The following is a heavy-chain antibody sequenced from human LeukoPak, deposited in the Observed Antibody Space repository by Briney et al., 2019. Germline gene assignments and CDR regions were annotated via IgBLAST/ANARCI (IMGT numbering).Heavy chain of an antibody. Sequence: SVKVSCKASGGTFSSYAISWVRQAPGQGLEWMGGIIPIFGTANYAQKFQGRGTITADESTSKAYMEVSSLRSEDTAVYYCAREGPENDAYCGGDCYSSLRYYYGMDVWGQGTTVTVSS. D-gene: IGHD2-21*02. V-gene: IGHV1-69*13. J-gene: IGHJ6*02. CDR3: AREGPENDAYCGGDCYSSLRYYYGMDV. CDR2: IIPIFGTA. CDR1: GGTFSSYA.